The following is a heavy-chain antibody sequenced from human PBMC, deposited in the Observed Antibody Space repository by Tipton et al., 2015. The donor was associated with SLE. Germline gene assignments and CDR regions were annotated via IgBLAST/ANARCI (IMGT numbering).Heavy chain of an antibody. CDR2: IRDRVNNYAT. Sequence: SLRLSCAASGFTFSGSGVHWVRQGSGKGLEWVGRIRDRVNNYATAYAESVKGRFTISRDDSKNMAFLQMNSLKTEDTAVYYCTRDNSNYGWFDPWGQGTLVTVSS. V-gene: IGHV3-73*01. J-gene: IGHJ5*02. CDR1: GFTFSGSG. D-gene: IGHD4-11*01. CDR3: TRDNSNYGWFDP.